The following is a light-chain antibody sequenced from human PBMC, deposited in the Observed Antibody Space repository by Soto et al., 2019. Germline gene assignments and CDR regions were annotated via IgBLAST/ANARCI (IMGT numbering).Light chain of an antibody. CDR1: SSDFGGYNY. J-gene: IGLJ1*01. CDR3: RSPPRSTLLTF. Sequence: QSVLTQPASVSGSPGQSITISCTGTSSDFGGYNYVSWYQQHPGKAPKLMIYDVSKRPSGVSNRFSGSKSGNTASLTISGLQAEDVSYYYCRSPPRSTLLTFFATGPNVTVL. V-gene: IGLV2-14*01. CDR2: DVS.